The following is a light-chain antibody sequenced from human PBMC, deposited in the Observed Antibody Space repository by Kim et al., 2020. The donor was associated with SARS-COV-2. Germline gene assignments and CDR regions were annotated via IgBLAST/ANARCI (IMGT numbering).Light chain of an antibody. Sequence: GGTVTITCCLSSGSVSTNHYPSWYQQTPGQPPRTLIYYTHTRSSGVPDRFSGSILGNKAALTITGAQADDESDYYCLLYMGGGISVFGGGTQLTVL. J-gene: IGLJ3*02. CDR1: SGSVSTNHY. V-gene: IGLV8-61*01. CDR3: LLYMGGGISV. CDR2: YTH.